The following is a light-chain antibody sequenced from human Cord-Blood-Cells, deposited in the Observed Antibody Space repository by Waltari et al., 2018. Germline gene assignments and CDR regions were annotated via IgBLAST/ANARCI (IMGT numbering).Light chain of an antibody. CDR2: GAS. CDR3: QQYGSSPGFT. J-gene: IGKJ3*01. V-gene: IGKV3-20*01. Sequence: EIVLTQSPGTLSLSPGERDTLTCRASQRVSSSYLAWYQQKPGQAPRLLIYGASSRATGIPDRFSGSGSGTDFTLTISRLEPEDFAVYYCQQYGSSPGFTFGAGTKVDIK. CDR1: QRVSSSY.